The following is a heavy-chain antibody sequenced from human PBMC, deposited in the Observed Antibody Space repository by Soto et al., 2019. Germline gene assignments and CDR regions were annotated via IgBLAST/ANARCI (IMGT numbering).Heavy chain of an antibody. Sequence: ASVKVSCKASGYTFTGNYLHWVRQAPGHGLQWVGWINPYTGATNYAPEFQGRVTMTRDTSISAAYMELRRLRSDDTAVYYCARSIIVATGVRWFDTWGQGTLVTSPQ. CDR2: INPYTGAT. J-gene: IGHJ5*02. V-gene: IGHV1-2*02. D-gene: IGHD5-12*01. CDR3: ARSIIVATGVRWFDT. CDR1: GYTFTGNY.